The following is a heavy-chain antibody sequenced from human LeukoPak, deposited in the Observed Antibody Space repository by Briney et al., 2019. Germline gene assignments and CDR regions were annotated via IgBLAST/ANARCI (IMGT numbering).Heavy chain of an antibody. D-gene: IGHD3-22*01. CDR1: GFTFDDYA. Sequence: CPGGSLRLSCAASGFTFDDYAMHWVRHAPGKGLEWVSGINWNGGSTGYADSVKGQFAISRDNAKNSLYLQMNSLRAEDTALYYCARSDYYDSSGYYLVGDYWGQGTLLTVSS. CDR3: ARSDYYDSSGYYLVGDY. CDR2: INWNGGST. J-gene: IGHJ4*02. V-gene: IGHV3-20*04.